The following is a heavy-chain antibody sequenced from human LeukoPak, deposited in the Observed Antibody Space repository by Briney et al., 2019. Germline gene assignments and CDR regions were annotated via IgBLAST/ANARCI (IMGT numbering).Heavy chain of an antibody. V-gene: IGHV3-30*18. CDR1: GFSFSTYG. CDR3: AKNGFELRSGELSSPN. J-gene: IGHJ4*02. D-gene: IGHD3-16*02. Sequence: GRSLRLFCAASGFSFSTYGMHWVRQAPGKGLEWVAAISYDGNRKDYADSVRGRFTISRDNFENTLYLQMNSLRVEDTAVYYCAKNGFELRSGELSSPNWGQGTLVTVSS. CDR2: ISYDGNRK.